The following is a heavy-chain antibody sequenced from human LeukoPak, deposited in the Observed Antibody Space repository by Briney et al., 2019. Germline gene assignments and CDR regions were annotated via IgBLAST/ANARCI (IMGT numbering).Heavy chain of an antibody. V-gene: IGHV4-39*07. CDR3: ARGSRRTSTDYFDY. D-gene: IGHD4-17*01. CDR1: GGSISSSSYY. J-gene: IGHJ4*02. CDR2: IYYSGST. Sequence: PSETLSLTCTVSGGSISSSSYYWGWIRQPPGKGLEWIGSIYYSGSTYYNPSLKSRVTMSVDTSKNQFSLKLSSVTAADTAVYYCARGSRRTSTDYFDYWGQGTLVTVSS.